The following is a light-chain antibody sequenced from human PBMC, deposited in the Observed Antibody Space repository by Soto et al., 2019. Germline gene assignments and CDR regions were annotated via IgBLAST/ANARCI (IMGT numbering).Light chain of an antibody. CDR3: QQYVNSAIT. J-gene: IGKJ5*01. CDR1: QSVSSR. V-gene: IGKV3-20*01. CDR2: GAS. Sequence: PGTLSFSQGYRSTLSCMASQSVSSRLAWYQQKPGQAPRLLISGASSRATGIPDRFSGSGSGTDFTLTISRLEPEDFALYYCQQYVNSAITFRQGTRLEI.